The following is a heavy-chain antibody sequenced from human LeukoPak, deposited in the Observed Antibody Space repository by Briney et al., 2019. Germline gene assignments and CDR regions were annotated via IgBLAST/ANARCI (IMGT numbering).Heavy chain of an antibody. V-gene: IGHV1-18*01. Sequence: ASVKVSCKASGYTFTSYGISWVRQAPGQGLEWMGWISAYNGNTNYAQKLQGRVTMTTDTSTSTAYMELRSLRSDDTAVYYCARSLSYRGYDYGYYFDYWGQGTLVTVSS. CDR3: ARSLSYRGYDYGYYFDY. CDR1: GYTFTSYG. J-gene: IGHJ4*02. CDR2: ISAYNGNT. D-gene: IGHD5-12*01.